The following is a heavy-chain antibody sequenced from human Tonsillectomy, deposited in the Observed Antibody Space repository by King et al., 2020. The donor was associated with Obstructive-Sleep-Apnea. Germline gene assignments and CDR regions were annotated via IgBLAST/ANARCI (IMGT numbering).Heavy chain of an antibody. D-gene: IGHD3-16*02. CDR1: GGSISSGGYY. J-gene: IGHJ5*02. V-gene: IGHV4-31*03. Sequence: QLQESGPGLVKPSQTLSLTCTVSGGSISSGGYYWSWIRQHPGKGLEWSGYIYYSGSTYYNPSLKSRVTISVDTSKNQFSLKLSSVTAADTAVYYCARSLYDYVWGSYRSPNWFDPWGQGTLVTVSS. CDR3: ARSLYDYVWGSYRSPNWFDP. CDR2: IYYSGST.